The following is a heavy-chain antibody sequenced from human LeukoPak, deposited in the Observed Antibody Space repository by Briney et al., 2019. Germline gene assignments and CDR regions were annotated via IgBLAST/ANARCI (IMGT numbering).Heavy chain of an antibody. J-gene: IGHJ4*02. D-gene: IGHD4-17*01. CDR3: VSRRGDGDYRPDY. CDR1: GGSFSGYY. CDR2: INHSGST. V-gene: IGHV4-34*01. Sequence: SETLSLTCAVYGGSFSGYYWSWIRQPPGKGLERIGEINHSGSTNYNPSLKSRVTISVDTSKNQFSLKLSSVTAADTAVYYCVSRRGDGDYRPDYWGRGTLVTVSS.